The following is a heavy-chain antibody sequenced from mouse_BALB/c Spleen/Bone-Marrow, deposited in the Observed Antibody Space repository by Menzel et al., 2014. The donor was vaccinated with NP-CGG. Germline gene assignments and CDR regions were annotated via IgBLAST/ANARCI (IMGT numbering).Heavy chain of an antibody. CDR3: AREGYGYQYFDY. D-gene: IGHD2-2*01. V-gene: IGHV1-69*01. CDR1: GYTFTDYW. CDR2: IDTSDSYT. Sequence: QVQLQQSGAELVMPGASVKMSCKASGYTFTDYWMHWVKQRPGQGLEWIGAIDTSDSYTSYNQNFKGKATLTVDESSSTAYMQLSSQTSEDSAVYYCAREGYGYQYFDYWGQGTTLTVSS. J-gene: IGHJ2*01.